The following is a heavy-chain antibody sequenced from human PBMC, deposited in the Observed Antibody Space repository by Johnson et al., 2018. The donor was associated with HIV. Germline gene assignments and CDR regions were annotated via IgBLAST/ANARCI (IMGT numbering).Heavy chain of an antibody. CDR1: GFTFSSYA. CDR2: ISYDGTNE. Sequence: QVQLVESGGGVVQPGRSLRLSCAASGFTFSSYAMHWVRQAPGKGLEWVAVISYDGTNEYYADSVKGRLTISRDNSKNTLYLQMNSLRAEDTAVYYCARESKAEFWLDHAFDIWGQGTMVTVSS. D-gene: IGHD3-9*01. V-gene: IGHV3-30*04. CDR3: ARESKAEFWLDHAFDI. J-gene: IGHJ3*02.